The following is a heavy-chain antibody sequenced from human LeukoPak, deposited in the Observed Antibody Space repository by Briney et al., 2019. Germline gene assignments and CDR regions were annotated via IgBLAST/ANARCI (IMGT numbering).Heavy chain of an antibody. CDR3: ASLRITFYGLGV. CDR2: IYYSGST. J-gene: IGHJ6*02. CDR1: GGSISSSSYY. V-gene: IGHV4-39*07. Sequence: SETLSLTCTVSGGSISSSSYYWGWIRQPPGKGLEWIGSIYYSGSTYYNPSLKSRVSISVDTSKNQFSLKLSSVTAADTAVYYCASLRITFYGLGVWGQGTTVTVSS. D-gene: IGHD3-10*01.